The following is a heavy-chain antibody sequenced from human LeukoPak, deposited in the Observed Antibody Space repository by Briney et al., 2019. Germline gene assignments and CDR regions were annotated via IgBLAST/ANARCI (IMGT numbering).Heavy chain of an antibody. CDR2: TSYTGST. CDR1: GGSISSSSYY. CDR3: ARRITGTTSDSFDY. D-gene: IGHD1-20*01. J-gene: IGHJ4*02. Sequence: PSETLSLTCTVSGGSISSSSYYWGWIRQPPGKGLEWIGSTSYTGSTYYNPSLKSRVTISVDTSKNQFSLKVTSVTAADTAVYYCARRITGTTSDSFDYWGQGTLVTVSS. V-gene: IGHV4-39*01.